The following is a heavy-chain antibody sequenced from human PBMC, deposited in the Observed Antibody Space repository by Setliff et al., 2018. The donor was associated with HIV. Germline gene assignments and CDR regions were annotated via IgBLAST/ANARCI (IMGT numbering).Heavy chain of an antibody. J-gene: IGHJ4*02. V-gene: IGHV1-2*02. D-gene: IGHD1-1*01. CDR3: ARQLSNSFDY. CDR1: GYTFADYF. CDR2: ISPDNANT. Sequence: ASVKVSCKSSGYTFADYFMHWVRQAPGQGLEWMGWISPDNANTRISQKFRGSVTMTRDRSINTAYMEFTGLTSDDTAVYYCARQLSNSFDYWGQGTLVTVSS.